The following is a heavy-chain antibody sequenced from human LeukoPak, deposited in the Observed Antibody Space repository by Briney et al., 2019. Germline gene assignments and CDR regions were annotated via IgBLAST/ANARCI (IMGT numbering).Heavy chain of an antibody. CDR1: GYTFTGYY. Sequence: ASVKVSCKASGYTFTGYYMHWVRQAPGQGLEWMGWINPNSGGTNYAQKFQGRVTMTRDTSISTAYMELSRLRSDDTAVYYCARTVDYYDSSSYDYWGQGTLVTVSS. V-gene: IGHV1-2*02. D-gene: IGHD3-22*01. CDR3: ARTVDYYDSSSYDY. CDR2: INPNSGGT. J-gene: IGHJ4*02.